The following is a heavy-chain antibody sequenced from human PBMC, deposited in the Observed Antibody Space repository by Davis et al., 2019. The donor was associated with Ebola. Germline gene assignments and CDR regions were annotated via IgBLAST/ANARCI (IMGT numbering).Heavy chain of an antibody. CDR3: ANYYPPIY. Sequence: GESLKISCAASGFTLSGYDMSWVRRAPGKGLEWVSTLGLSADTYYADSVKGRFTISRDNSKNTPYLQMNSLRAEDTAVYYCANYYPPIYWGQGTLVTVSS. V-gene: IGHV3-23*01. D-gene: IGHD3-22*01. J-gene: IGHJ4*02. CDR1: GFTLSGYD. CDR2: LGLSADT.